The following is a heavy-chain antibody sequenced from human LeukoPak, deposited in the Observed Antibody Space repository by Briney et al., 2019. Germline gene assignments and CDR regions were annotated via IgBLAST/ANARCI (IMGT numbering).Heavy chain of an antibody. CDR2: IKQDGSEK. J-gene: IGHJ4*02. CDR1: GFTFSSYW. CDR3: AKDPTHFRVWDDYDNTRLNY. Sequence: QPGGSLRLSCAASGFTFSSYWMHWVRQAPGKGLEWVANIKQDGSEKYYVDSVKGRFTISRDNSKNTVYLQMNSLRAEDTAVYYCAKDPTHFRVWDDYDNTRLNYWGQGTLVTVSS. V-gene: IGHV3-7*01. D-gene: IGHD3-22*01.